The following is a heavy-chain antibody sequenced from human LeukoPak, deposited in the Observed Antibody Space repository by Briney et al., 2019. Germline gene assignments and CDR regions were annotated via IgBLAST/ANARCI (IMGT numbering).Heavy chain of an antibody. J-gene: IGHJ4*02. V-gene: IGHV4-59*01. CDR2: IYYTGST. CDR3: AVDVDCTNDGCPQSGLAY. CDR1: SGAIGSDY. D-gene: IGHD2-8*01. Sequence: SETLSLTCTVSSGAIGSDYWSWVRQPPGEGLEWGGYIYYTGSTDYNPSLKSRVTILVDRSKKQISLKIRSLTPADTALYYSAVDVDCTNDGCPQSGLAYWGQGALVTVSS.